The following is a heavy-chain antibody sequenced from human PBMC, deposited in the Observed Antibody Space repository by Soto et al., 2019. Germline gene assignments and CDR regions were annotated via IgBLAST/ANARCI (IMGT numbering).Heavy chain of an antibody. V-gene: IGHV4-61*01. Sequence: SETLSLTCTVSGGSISSSSYYWSWIRQPPGKGLEWIGYIYYSGSTNYIPSLKSRVTISVDTSKNQFSLKLSSVTAADTAVYYCARDQGYCSGGSCYSWFDPWGQGTLVTVSS. CDR2: IYYSGST. D-gene: IGHD2-15*01. CDR3: ARDQGYCSGGSCYSWFDP. CDR1: GGSISSSSYY. J-gene: IGHJ5*02.